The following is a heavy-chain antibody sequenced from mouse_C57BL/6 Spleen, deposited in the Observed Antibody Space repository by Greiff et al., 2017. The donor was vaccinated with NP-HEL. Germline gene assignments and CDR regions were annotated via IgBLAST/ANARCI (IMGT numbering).Heavy chain of an antibody. CDR1: GYTFTDYY. D-gene: IGHD1-1*01. CDR2: INPNNGGT. J-gene: IGHJ2*01. Sequence: EVQLQQSGPELVKPGASVKISCKASGYTFTDYYMNWVKQSHGKSLEWIGDINPNNGGTSYNQKFKGKATLIVDKSSSTAYMELRSLTSEDSAVYYCARAGTTVVVPFDYWGQGTTLTVSS. CDR3: ARAGTTVVVPFDY. V-gene: IGHV1-26*01.